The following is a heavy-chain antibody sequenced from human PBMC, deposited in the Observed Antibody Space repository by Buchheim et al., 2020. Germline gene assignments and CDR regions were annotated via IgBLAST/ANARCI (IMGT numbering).Heavy chain of an antibody. D-gene: IGHD1-26*01. CDR1: GFTFSSYA. V-gene: IGHV3-30-3*01. J-gene: IGHJ6*02. CDR3: ARSGEYYGMDV. Sequence: QVQLVESGGGVVQPGRSLRLSCAASGFTFSSYATHWVRQAPGKGLEWVAVISYDGSNKYYADSVKGRFTISRDNSKNTLYLQMNSLRAEDTAVYYCARSGEYYGMDVWGQGTT. CDR2: ISYDGSNK.